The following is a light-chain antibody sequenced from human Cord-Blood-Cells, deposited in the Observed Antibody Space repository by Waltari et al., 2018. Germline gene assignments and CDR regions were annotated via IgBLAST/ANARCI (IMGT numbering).Light chain of an antibody. J-gene: IGKJ5*01. CDR1: QIVSSY. CDR2: DAS. V-gene: IGKV3-11*01. CDR3: QQRSNWIT. Sequence: EIVLTQSPATLSLSPGERATLPCRASQIVSSYLAWYQQKPGQAPRLLIYDASNRATGIPARFSGSGSGTDFTLTISSLEPEDFAVYYCQQRSNWITFGQGTRLEIK.